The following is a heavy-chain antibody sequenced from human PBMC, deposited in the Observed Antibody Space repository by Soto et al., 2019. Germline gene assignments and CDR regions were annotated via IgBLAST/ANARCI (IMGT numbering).Heavy chain of an antibody. CDR3: AKAFDYDFLTGIHSYYAMDV. D-gene: IGHD3-9*01. CDR2: INTDGSET. V-gene: IGHV3-74*03. CDR1: GFTFSGSW. J-gene: IGHJ6*02. Sequence: PGGSLRLSCAASGFTFSGSWMHWVRQVPGKGLVWVSRINTDGSETTYADSVKGRFTISRDNAKNTLYLQMDSLRPDDTALYYCAKAFDYDFLTGIHSYYAMDVWGQGTTVTVSS.